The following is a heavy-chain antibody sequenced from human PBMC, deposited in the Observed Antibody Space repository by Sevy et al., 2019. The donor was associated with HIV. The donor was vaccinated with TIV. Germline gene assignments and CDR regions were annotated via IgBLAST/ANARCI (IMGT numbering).Heavy chain of an antibody. V-gene: IGHV3-49*04. CDR3: TRASYSYYYGMDV. Sequence: GGSLRLSCTTSGFTFGDYAMSWVRQAPGKGLEWVGFIRGKGYGGKTEYAASVKGRFTISRDDSKSIAYLQMNSLKTEDTAVYYCTRASYSYYYGMDVWGQGTTVTVSS. J-gene: IGHJ6*02. CDR1: GFTFGDYA. CDR2: IRGKGYGGKT.